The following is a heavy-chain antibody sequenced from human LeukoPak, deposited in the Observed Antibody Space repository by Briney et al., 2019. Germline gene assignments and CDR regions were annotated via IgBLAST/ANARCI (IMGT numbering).Heavy chain of an antibody. CDR2: INSDSSYI. CDR3: ARDPEIQLFDY. CDR1: GFTFSSYS. V-gene: IGHV3-21*01. Sequence: PGGSLRLSCAASGFTFSSYSMNWVRQAPGKGLEWVSSINSDSSYIYYADSVKGRFTISRDNAKNSLYLQMNSLRAEDTAVYYCARDPEIQLFDYWGQGTLVTVSS. J-gene: IGHJ4*02. D-gene: IGHD5-18*01.